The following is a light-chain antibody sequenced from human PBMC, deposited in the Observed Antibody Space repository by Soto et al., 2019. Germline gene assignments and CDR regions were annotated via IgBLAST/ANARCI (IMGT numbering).Light chain of an antibody. CDR2: EVS. V-gene: IGLV2-14*01. Sequence: QPVLTQPASVSGSPGQSITISCTGTSSDVGGYNYVSWYQQHPGKAPKLIIYEVSNRPSGVSNRFSGSKSGNTASLTISGLQAEDEADYYCSSYTSTSTRMFGGGTQLTVL. J-gene: IGLJ3*02. CDR3: SSYTSTSTRM. CDR1: SSDVGGYNY.